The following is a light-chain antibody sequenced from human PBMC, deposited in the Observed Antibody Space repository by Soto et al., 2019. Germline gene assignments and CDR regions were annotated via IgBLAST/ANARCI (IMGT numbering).Light chain of an antibody. V-gene: IGLV2-14*01. CDR2: AVS. Sequence: QSALTQPASVSGSPGQSITISCTGTSSDVGTYKYVSWYQQHPGKAPKLMIYAVSNWPSGVSNRFSGSKSGNTASLTISGLQAEDEADYYCSSYTSSSTLVVFGTGTKLTVL. CDR3: SSYTSSSTLVV. J-gene: IGLJ1*01. CDR1: SSDVGTYKY.